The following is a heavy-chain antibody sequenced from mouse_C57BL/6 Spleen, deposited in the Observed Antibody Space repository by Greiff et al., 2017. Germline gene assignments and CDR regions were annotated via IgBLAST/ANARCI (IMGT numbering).Heavy chain of an antibody. CDR2: INPNNGGT. CDR1: GYTFTDYN. Sequence: EVKLQQSGPELVKPGASVKMSCKASGYTFTDYNMHWVKQSHGKSLEWIGYINPNNGGTSYNQKFKGKATLTVNKSSSTAYMELRSLTSEDSAVYYCARLIYYEYDGGRDGDYFDYWGKGTTLTVSS. CDR3: ARLIYYEYDGGRDGDYFDY. J-gene: IGHJ2*01. D-gene: IGHD2-4*01. V-gene: IGHV1-22*01.